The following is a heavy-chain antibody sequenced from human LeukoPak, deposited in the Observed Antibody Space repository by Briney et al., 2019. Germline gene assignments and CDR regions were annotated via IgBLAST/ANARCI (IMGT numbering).Heavy chain of an antibody. CDR2: IDNDGSDT. Sequence: GGSLRLSCAASGFTFRSYWMHWVRKAQGQGKVWVSRIDNDGSDTIYADSVKGRFTISRDNAKNTLYLQMDSLGVEDTAVYYCGRDLMGSIDYWGQGTLVTVSS. V-gene: IGHV3-74*01. CDR1: GFTFRSYW. J-gene: IGHJ4*02. CDR3: GRDLMGSIDY. D-gene: IGHD1-26*01.